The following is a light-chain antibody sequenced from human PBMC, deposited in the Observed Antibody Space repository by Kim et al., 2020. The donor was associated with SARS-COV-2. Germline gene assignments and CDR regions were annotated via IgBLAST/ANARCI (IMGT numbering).Light chain of an antibody. CDR2: AAS. J-gene: IGKJ4*01. Sequence: ASVGDRVTSTCRASQGISTGLGWYQQAPGKAPKLLIYAASTLQSGVPSRFSGGGSGSDFTLTISNLQPEDFATYYCQQANTFPLTFGGGTKVDIK. CDR3: QQANTFPLT. V-gene: IGKV1-12*01. CDR1: QGISTG.